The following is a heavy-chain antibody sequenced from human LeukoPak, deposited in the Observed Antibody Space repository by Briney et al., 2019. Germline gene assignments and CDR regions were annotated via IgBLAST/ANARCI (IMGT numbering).Heavy chain of an antibody. Sequence: SQTLSLTCAISGDSVSNNSAAWNWLRQSPSRGLEWLGRTYYRSKWYNDYAVSVKSRITINPDTSKNQFSLQLNSVTPEDTAVYYCARDSDYDFWSGYSNWFDPWGQGTLVTVSS. CDR1: GDSVSNNSAA. CDR2: TYYRSKWYN. CDR3: ARDSDYDFWSGYSNWFDP. J-gene: IGHJ5*02. V-gene: IGHV6-1*01. D-gene: IGHD3-3*01.